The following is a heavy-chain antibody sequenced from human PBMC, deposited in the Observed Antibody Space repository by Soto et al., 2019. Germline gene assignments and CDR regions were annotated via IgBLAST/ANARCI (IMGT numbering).Heavy chain of an antibody. CDR1: GFTFKNFA. J-gene: IGHJ4*02. D-gene: IGHD1-7*01. V-gene: IGHV3-23*01. Sequence: GGSLRLSCAASGFTFKNFAMTWVRQAPGKGLEWVSDISGSAGSTYYAASVRGRFTISRDNSKNTLFLQMNSLRADDTAVYYCAKAELSYYWGQGALVTVSS. CDR3: AKAELSYY. CDR2: ISGSAGST.